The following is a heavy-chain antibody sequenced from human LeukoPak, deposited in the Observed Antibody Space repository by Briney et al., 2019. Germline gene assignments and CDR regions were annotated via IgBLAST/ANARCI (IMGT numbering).Heavy chain of an antibody. CDR2: ISYDGSNK. D-gene: IGHD4-17*01. J-gene: IGHJ5*02. Sequence: GGTLRLSCVASGLTFSNYGISWVRQAPGKGLEWVAVISYDGSNKYYADSVKGRFTISRDNSKNTLYLQMNSLRAEDTAVYYCAKVGYGDGFGPWGQGTLVTVSS. V-gene: IGHV3-30*18. CDR1: GLTFSNYG. CDR3: AKVGYGDGFGP.